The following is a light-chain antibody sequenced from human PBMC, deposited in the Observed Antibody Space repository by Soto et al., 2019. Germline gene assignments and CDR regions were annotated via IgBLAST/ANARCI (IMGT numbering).Light chain of an antibody. V-gene: IGKV3D-20*02. Sequence: EIVLTQSPGTLSLSPGERATLSCRATQTISSNYLAWYQQKPGQAPKLLIHGASTRATGIPDRFSGSGSGTDFTLTISRLEPEDFAVYYCQQRSNWPLYTFGQGTKLEIK. CDR1: QTISSNY. CDR3: QQRSNWPLYT. J-gene: IGKJ2*01. CDR2: GAS.